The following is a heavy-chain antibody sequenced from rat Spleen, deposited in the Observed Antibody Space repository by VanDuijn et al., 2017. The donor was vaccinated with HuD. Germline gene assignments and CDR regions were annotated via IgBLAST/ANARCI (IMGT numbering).Heavy chain of an antibody. CDR1: GFTFSDYY. V-gene: IGHV5-22*01. Sequence: EVQLVESGGGLVQPGRSLKLSCAASGFTFSDYYMAWVRQAPKKGLEWVASISYEGSSTYYGDSVKGRFTISRDNAKSTLYLQMNSLRSEDTATYYCARPVATLDYWGQGVMVTVSS. J-gene: IGHJ2*01. D-gene: IGHD1-3*01. CDR2: ISYEGSST. CDR3: ARPVATLDY.